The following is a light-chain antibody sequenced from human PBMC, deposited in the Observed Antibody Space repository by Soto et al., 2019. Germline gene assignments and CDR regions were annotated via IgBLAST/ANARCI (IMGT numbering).Light chain of an antibody. CDR3: TSYTNRYTYV. Sequence: ALTQPASLSGCPGQAITLSCTGNLSAVGGYKCVSWYQQHPGRVPKLMIYDVTNRSLGVSNRFSGSKSGNTASLTISGLQAEDEADYYCTSYTNRYTYVFGTGTKVTVL. CDR2: DVT. CDR1: LSAVGGYKC. J-gene: IGLJ1*01. V-gene: IGLV2-14*03.